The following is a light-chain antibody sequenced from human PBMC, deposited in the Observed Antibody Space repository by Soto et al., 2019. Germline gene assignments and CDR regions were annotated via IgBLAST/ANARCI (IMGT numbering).Light chain of an antibody. CDR2: AAS. J-gene: IGKJ1*01. CDR1: QSVRSN. Sequence: SVSPRYRSTLSCRASQSVRSNLAWYQQKPGQAPRLLIYAASSRATGIPDRFSGSGSGTEFTLTICSLQTDDVPLYHCHLLNIFPRTFAKGTKVDIK. V-gene: IGKV3D-15*01. CDR3: HLLNIFPRT.